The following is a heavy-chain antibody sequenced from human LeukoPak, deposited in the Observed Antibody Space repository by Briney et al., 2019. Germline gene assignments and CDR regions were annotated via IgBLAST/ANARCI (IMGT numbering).Heavy chain of an antibody. CDR3: ARGRGSYFLYYFDY. CDR2: INHSGST. D-gene: IGHD1-26*01. J-gene: IGHJ4*02. V-gene: IGHV4-34*01. Sequence: PSETLSLTCAVYGGSFSGYYWSWIRQPPGKGLEWIGEINHSGSTNYNPSLKSRVTVSVDTSKNQFSLKPSSVTAADTAVYYCARGRGSYFLYYFDYWGQGTLVTVSS. CDR1: GGSFSGYY.